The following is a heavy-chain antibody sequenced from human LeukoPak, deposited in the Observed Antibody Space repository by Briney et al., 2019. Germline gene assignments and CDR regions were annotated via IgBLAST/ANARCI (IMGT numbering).Heavy chain of an antibody. V-gene: IGHV4-4*07. D-gene: IGHD5-12*01. CDR1: GGSLNNFY. J-gene: IGHJ5*02. Sequence: TSETLSLTCTVSGGSLNNFYWSWIRQPAGKGLEWIGRIYVNGSTKYNSSLKSRVTMSVDTSKNQFSLKLSSVTAADTAVYYCARGYSGYDGLDPWGQGNQVTVSS. CDR2: IYVNGST. CDR3: ARGYSGYDGLDP.